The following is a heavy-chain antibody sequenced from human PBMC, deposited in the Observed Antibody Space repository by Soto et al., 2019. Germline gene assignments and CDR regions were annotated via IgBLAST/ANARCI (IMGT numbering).Heavy chain of an antibody. CDR1: GFVFGSYA. V-gene: IGHV3-30-3*01. J-gene: IGHJ5*02. CDR2: IMYDGNTE. Sequence: GGSLRLSCAASGFVFGSYAMHWVRQAPGKGLEWVAVIMYDGNTEYYADSVKGRFTLSRDNSKNILYVQMNSLRADDTAVYYCTRPTCDGGNCYFAHWGQGTLVTVSS. D-gene: IGHD2-21*01. CDR3: TRPTCDGGNCYFAH.